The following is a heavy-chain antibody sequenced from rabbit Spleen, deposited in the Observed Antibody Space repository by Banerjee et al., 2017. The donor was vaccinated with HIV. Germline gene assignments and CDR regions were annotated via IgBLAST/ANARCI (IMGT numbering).Heavy chain of an antibody. CDR1: GFDFSNYG. CDR3: ARDTGSSFSSYGLDL. Sequence: QGQLVESGGGLVQPGGSLKLSCKASGFDFSNYGVSWVRQAPGKGLEWVACAYAGSSSDFTYSATWAKGRFTISKTSSTTVTLQMTSLTVADTATYFCARDTGSSFSSYGLDLWGPGTLVTVS. D-gene: IGHD8-1*01. J-gene: IGHJ6*01. CDR2: AYAGSSSDFT. V-gene: IGHV1S45*01.